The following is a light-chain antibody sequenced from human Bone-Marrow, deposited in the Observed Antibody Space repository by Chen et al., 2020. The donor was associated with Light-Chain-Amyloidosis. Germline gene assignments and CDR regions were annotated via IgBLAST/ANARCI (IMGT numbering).Light chain of an antibody. V-gene: IGKV1-39*01. CDR1: QSIGNY. J-gene: IGKJ3*01. CDR2: AAS. Sequence: DIQMTQSPTSLSASIGDRVTITCRASQSIGNYLNWYQQKPGKAPRLLIFAASSLQSGVPSRFSGSGFGTDFTLTISSLQPEDFATYYCQQSYTSPRTFGPGTKVDIK. CDR3: QQSYTSPRT.